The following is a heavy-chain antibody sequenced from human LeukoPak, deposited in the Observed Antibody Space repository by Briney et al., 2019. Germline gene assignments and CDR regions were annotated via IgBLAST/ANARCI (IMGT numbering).Heavy chain of an antibody. V-gene: IGHV4-39*01. CDR3: ARHPSSAWHADY. CDR1: GGSISTSSYC. Sequence: PSETLSLTCTVSGGSISTSSYCWGWIRQPPGKGLEWIGSISYSGTTYYNPSLKSRVTISVDTSNNQFSLRRTSMTAADTAEYCCARHPSSAWHADYWGHGTLVTVSS. J-gene: IGHJ4*03. CDR2: ISYSGTT. D-gene: IGHD6-25*01.